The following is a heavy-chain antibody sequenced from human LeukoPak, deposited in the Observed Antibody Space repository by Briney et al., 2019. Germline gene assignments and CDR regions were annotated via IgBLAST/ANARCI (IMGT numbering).Heavy chain of an antibody. Sequence: PGGSLRLSCAASGFTFSSYSMNWVRQAPGKGLEWVSTISGSGGSTYHADSVKGRFTISRDNSKNTLYLQMNSLRAEDTAVYFCAKPYSGSYKGYFDYWGQGTLVTVSS. J-gene: IGHJ4*02. CDR2: ISGSGGST. CDR1: GFTFSSYS. D-gene: IGHD1-26*01. V-gene: IGHV3-23*01. CDR3: AKPYSGSYKGYFDY.